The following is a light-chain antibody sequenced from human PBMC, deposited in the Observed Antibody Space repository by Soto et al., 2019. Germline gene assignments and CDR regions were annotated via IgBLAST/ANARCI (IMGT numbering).Light chain of an antibody. Sequence: EIVMTQSPATLSVSPGERATLSCRASQSVSSNLAWYQQKPGQAPRLLIYGASTRATGIPARFSGSGSGTEFTLTISSLQSEDFAIYYCQHYNNWPAWTFGQGNKVEIK. CDR3: QHYNNWPAWT. V-gene: IGKV3-15*01. CDR2: GAS. CDR1: QSVSSN. J-gene: IGKJ1*01.